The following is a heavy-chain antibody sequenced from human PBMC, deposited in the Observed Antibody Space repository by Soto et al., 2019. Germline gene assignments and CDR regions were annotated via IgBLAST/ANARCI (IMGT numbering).Heavy chain of an antibody. J-gene: IGHJ4*02. V-gene: IGHV1-18*01. CDR2: ISDYNTNT. CDR1: GYTFTSYH. Sequence: QVQLVQPGAEVKKPGASLKVSCKTSGYTFTSYHISWVRQAPGQGLEWMGWISDYNTNTNYAQKFQGRVTMTTDTLTSTAYMELRSLKSDDTAVYYCARDTPPTDYWGQGTLVTVSS. CDR3: ARDTPPTDY.